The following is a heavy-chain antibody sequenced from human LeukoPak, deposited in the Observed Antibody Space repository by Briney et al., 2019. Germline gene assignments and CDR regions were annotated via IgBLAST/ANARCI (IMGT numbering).Heavy chain of an antibody. J-gene: IGHJ6*02. Sequence: PGGSLRLSCAASGFTFSSYSMNWVLQAPGKGLEWVSSISSSSSYIYYADSVKGRFTISRDNAKNSLYLQMNSLRAEDTAVYYCARTYCSSTSCYDTRYFYYGMDVWCQGTTVTVSS. CDR2: ISSSSSYI. CDR1: GFTFSSYS. CDR3: ARTYCSSTSCYDTRYFYYGMDV. V-gene: IGHV3-21*01. D-gene: IGHD2-2*01.